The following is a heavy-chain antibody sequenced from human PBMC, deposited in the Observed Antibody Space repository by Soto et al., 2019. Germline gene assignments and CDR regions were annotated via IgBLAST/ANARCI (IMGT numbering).Heavy chain of an antibody. J-gene: IGHJ4*02. V-gene: IGHV3-23*01. CDR3: AKDPRRAGYSSSWYKDY. Sequence: GSLRLSCAASGFTFSSYAMSWVRQAPGKGLEWVSAISGSGGSTYYADSVKGRFTISRDNSKNTLYLQMNSLRAEDTAVYYCAKDPRRAGYSSSWYKDYWGQGTLVTVSS. CDR2: ISGSGGST. CDR1: GFTFSSYA. D-gene: IGHD6-13*01.